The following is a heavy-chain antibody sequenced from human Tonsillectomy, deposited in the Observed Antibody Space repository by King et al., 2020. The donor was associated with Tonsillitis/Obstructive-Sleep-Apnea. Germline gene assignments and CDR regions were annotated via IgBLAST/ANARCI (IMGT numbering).Heavy chain of an antibody. D-gene: IGHD5-12*01. V-gene: IGHV5-10-1*01. CDR2: IDPSDSYA. CDR3: ARGGIGYDFAFDI. CDR1: GYSFASYW. Sequence: PLVQSGAEVKEPGESLRISCKGSGYSFASYWINWVRQMPGKGLEWMGKIDPSDSYANYSPSFQGHVTFSGDKSISPAPLQWSSLRASDNAMYYCARGGIGYDFAFDIWGQGTMVTVSS. J-gene: IGHJ3*02.